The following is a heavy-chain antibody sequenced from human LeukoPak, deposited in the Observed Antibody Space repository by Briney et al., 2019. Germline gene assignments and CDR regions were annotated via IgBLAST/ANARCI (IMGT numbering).Heavy chain of an antibody. CDR3: ARGVQLDSGSWFDP. CDR1: GYTFTSYD. CDR2: MNPNSGNT. Sequence: ASVKVSCKASGYTFTSYDINWVRQATGQGLEWMGWMNPNSGNTGYVQKFQGRVTMTEDTSTDTAYMELSSLRSEDTAVYYCARGVQLDSGSWFDPWGQGTLVTVSS. D-gene: IGHD1-1*01. V-gene: IGHV1-8*01. J-gene: IGHJ5*02.